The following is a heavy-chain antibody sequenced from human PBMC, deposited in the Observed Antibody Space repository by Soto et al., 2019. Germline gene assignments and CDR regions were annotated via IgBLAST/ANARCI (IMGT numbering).Heavy chain of an antibody. CDR1: GGSFSGYY. CDR2: INHSGST. D-gene: IGHD3-3*01. CDR3: ARSPGKGFSRQPDY. J-gene: IGHJ4*02. V-gene: IGHV4-34*01. Sequence: PSETLSLTCAVYGGSFSGYYWSWIRQPPGKGLEWIGEINHSGSTNYNPSLKSRVTISVDTSKNQFSLKLSSVTAADTAVYYCARSPGKGFSRQPDYWGQGTLVTVSS.